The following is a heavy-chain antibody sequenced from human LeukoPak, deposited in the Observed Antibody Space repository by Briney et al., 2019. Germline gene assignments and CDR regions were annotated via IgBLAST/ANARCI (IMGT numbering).Heavy chain of an antibody. D-gene: IGHD2-15*01. CDR3: ATDLGGGSWYGYYFDY. Sequence: PGRSLRLSCAASGFTFSSYGMHWVRQAPGKGLEWVAVISYDGSNKYYADSVKGRFTISRDNSKNTLYLQMNSLRAEDTAVYYCATDLGGGSWYGYYFDYWSQGTLVTVSS. V-gene: IGHV3-30*03. CDR2: ISYDGSNK. J-gene: IGHJ4*02. CDR1: GFTFSSYG.